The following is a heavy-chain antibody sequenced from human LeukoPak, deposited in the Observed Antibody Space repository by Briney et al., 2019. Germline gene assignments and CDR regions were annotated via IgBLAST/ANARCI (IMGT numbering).Heavy chain of an antibody. D-gene: IGHD6-19*01. CDR3: ARAGYSSGWYYFDC. CDR2: IYTSGST. CDR1: AGSISSYY. J-gene: IGHJ4*02. V-gene: IGHV4-4*07. Sequence: SETLSLTCTVSAGSISSYYWSWIRQPAGKGLEWIGRIYTSGSTNYNPSLKSRVTMSVDTSKNQFSLKLSSVTAADTAVYYCARAGYSSGWYYFDCWGQGTLVTVSS.